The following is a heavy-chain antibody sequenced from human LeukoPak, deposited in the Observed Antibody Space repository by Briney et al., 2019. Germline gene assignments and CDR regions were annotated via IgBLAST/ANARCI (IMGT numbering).Heavy chain of an antibody. CDR2: IEGTGVYI. J-gene: IGHJ4*02. CDR1: KCKYRNDA. Sequence: PGASLRIPCADSKCKYRNDAMSWVRQAPGKGLEWVSFIEGTGVYIRDADSVKGRFTISRDSAKNTLYLQMNSLRVEDTAVYYCVRSRGYFDCWGQGTLVTVSS. V-gene: IGHV3-23*01. CDR3: VRSRGYFDC.